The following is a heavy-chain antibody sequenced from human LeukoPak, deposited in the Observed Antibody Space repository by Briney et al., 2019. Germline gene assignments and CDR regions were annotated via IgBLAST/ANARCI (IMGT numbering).Heavy chain of an antibody. Sequence: GGSLRLSCAASGFTFSSYSMNWVRQAPGKGLEWVSSISDSSSYIYYSDSVKGRFTISRDTAKNSLYLQMNSLRAEDTAVYYCAREGSMLRGVSAFDIWGQGTMATVSS. D-gene: IGHD3-10*01. CDR3: AREGSMLRGVSAFDI. V-gene: IGHV3-21*01. CDR2: ISDSSSYI. CDR1: GFTFSSYS. J-gene: IGHJ3*02.